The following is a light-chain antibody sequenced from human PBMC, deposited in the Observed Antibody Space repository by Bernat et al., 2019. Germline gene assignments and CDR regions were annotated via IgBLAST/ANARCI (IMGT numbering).Light chain of an antibody. V-gene: IGLV1-44*01. CDR1: SSNIGSDT. J-gene: IGLJ1*01. Sequence: QSVLTQPPSVSATPGQRVTISCSGSSSNIGSDTVNCYHQVPGTAPKLLTYSTNRRPSGVPDRFSGSKSGTSAALAISGRQSEDDGDYYGASWDSTRKGYVFGTGTKIAVL. CDR2: STN. CDR3: ASWDSTRKGYV.